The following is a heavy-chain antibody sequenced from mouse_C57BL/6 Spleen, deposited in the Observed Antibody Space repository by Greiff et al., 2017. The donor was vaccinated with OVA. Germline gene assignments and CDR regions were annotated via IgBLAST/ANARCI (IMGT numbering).Heavy chain of an antibody. V-gene: IGHV1-15*01. CDR1: GYTFTDYE. CDR2: IEPETGGT. Sequence: QVQLKESGAELVRPGASVTLSCKASGYTFTDYEMHWVKQTPVHGLEWIGAIEPETGGTAYNQKFKGKAILTADKSSSTAYMELRSLTSEDSAVYYCTRRVTTKHYYAMDYWGQGTSVTVSS. J-gene: IGHJ4*01. CDR3: TRRVTTKHYYAMDY. D-gene: IGHD1-1*01.